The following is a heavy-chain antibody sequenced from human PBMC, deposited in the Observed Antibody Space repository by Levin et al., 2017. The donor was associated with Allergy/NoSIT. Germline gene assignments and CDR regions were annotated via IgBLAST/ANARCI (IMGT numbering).Heavy chain of an antibody. V-gene: IGHV3-30*18. J-gene: IGHJ6*02. CDR3: AKGGQLEPSGYYYYGMDV. CDR1: GFTFSSYG. CDR2: ISYDGSNK. D-gene: IGHD1-1*01. Sequence: GGSLRLSCAASGFTFSSYGMHWVRQAPGKGLEWVAVISYDGSNKYYADSVKGRFTISRDNSKNTLYLQMNSLRAEDTAVYYCAKGGQLEPSGYYYYGMDVWGQGTTVTVSS.